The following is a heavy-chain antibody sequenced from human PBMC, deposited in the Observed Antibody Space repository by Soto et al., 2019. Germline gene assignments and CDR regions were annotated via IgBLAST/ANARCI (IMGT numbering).Heavy chain of an antibody. V-gene: IGHV1-2*02. J-gene: IGHJ4*02. CDR3: VRDLVTTIGDFDY. CDR1: GYTFTGYY. CDR2: INPNSGAT. D-gene: IGHD5-12*01. Sequence: ASVKVSCKPSGYTFTGYYIHWVRQAPGQGLEWMGWINPNSGATNYAQKFQGRVTMTSDTSMSTAYVELARLRSDDTAVYYCVRDLVTTIGDFDYWGQGTLVPVSS.